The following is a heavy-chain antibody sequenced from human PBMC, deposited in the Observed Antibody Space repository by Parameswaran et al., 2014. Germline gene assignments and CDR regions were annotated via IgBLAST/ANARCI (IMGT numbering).Heavy chain of an antibody. CDR3: ARPSGVAPGERGMDV. V-gene: IGHV4-39*01. D-gene: IGHD3-16*01. Sequence: VRQMPGKGLEWIGSIYYSGSTYYNPSLKSRVTISVDTSKNQFSLKLSSVTAADTAVYYCARPSGVAPGERGMDVWGQGTTVTVSS. CDR2: IYYSGST. J-gene: IGHJ6*02.